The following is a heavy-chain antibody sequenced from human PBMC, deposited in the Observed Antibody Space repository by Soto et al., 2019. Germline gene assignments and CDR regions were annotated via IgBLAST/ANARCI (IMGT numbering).Heavy chain of an antibody. J-gene: IGHJ5*02. D-gene: IGHD2-15*01. CDR3: AEGRKVVVAATNNWFDP. Sequence: ASVKVSCKASGYTFTGYYMHWVRQAPGQGLEWMGWINPNSGGTNYAQKFQGWVTMTRDTSIRTAYMDLSRLRSDDTAVYYCAEGRKVVVAATNNWFDPWGQGTLVTVSS. CDR2: INPNSGGT. CDR1: GYTFTGYY. V-gene: IGHV1-2*04.